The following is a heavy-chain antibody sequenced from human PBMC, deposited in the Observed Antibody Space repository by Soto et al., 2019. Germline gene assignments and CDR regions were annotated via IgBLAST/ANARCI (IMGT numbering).Heavy chain of an antibody. CDR3: GAGASSADFYGKDV. D-gene: IGHD2-2*01. CDR2: VYHSGRT. Sequence: PGKGLEWIGEVYHSGRTNYHPSLTSRVTISEDTSKSQFSLKLQSVTAPDTAVYYCGAGASSADFYGKDVWGQGTLVTVS. V-gene: IGHV4-34*01. J-gene: IGHJ6*02.